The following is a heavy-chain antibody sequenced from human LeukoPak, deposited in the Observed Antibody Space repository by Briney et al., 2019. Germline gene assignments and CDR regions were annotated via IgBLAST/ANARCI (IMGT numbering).Heavy chain of an antibody. Sequence: GGSLRLSCAASGFTFSSYAMSWVRQVPGEGLEWVSSISGHTADTYYADSVKGRFTISRDNSKNTLYLQMNSLRAEDTAVYYCAKDYSSPGNFDYWGQGALVTVSS. CDR1: GFTFSSYA. CDR2: ISGHTADT. V-gene: IGHV3-23*01. D-gene: IGHD6-13*01. J-gene: IGHJ4*02. CDR3: AKDYSSPGNFDY.